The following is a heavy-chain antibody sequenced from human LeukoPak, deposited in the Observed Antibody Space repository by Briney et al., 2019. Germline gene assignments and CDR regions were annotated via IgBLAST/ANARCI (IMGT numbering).Heavy chain of an antibody. CDR2: IYTSGST. CDR1: GGSISSYS. Sequence: SETLSLTCTASGGSISSYSWSWIRQPAGKGLEWIGRIYTSGSTDYNPSLRSRVTMSVDTSKNQLHLKVSSVTAADTAVYFCGFSEGDYWGQGALVTVSS. CDR3: GFSEGDY. V-gene: IGHV4-4*07. J-gene: IGHJ4*02. D-gene: IGHD6-25*01.